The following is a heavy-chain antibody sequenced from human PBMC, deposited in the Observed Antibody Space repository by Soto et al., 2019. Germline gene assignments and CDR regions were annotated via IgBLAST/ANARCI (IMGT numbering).Heavy chain of an antibody. J-gene: IGHJ4*02. CDR3: ARAEYCTNGVCHEVFDY. Sequence: ASVKVSCKASGYTFTSYAMHWVRQAPGQRLEWMGWINAGNGNTKYSQKFQGRVTITRDTSASTAYMELSSLRSEDTAVYYCARAEYCTNGVCHEVFDYWGQGTLVTVSS. CDR1: GYTFTSYA. V-gene: IGHV1-3*01. D-gene: IGHD2-8*01. CDR2: INAGNGNT.